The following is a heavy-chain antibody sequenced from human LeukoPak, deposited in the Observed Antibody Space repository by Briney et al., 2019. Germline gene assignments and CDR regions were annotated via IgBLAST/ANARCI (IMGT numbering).Heavy chain of an antibody. J-gene: IGHJ2*01. CDR2: IYYSGNT. V-gene: IGHV4-59*08. D-gene: IGHD1-14*01. CDR3: ARRGSGASLEYYFDL. CDR1: GGSISSYY. Sequence: SETLPLTCTVSGGSISSYYWSWIRQPPGKGLEYIGYIYYSGNTNSNPSLNSRVTISVDTSKNQFSLKLSSVTAADTAVYYCARRGSGASLEYYFDLWGRGTLVTVSS.